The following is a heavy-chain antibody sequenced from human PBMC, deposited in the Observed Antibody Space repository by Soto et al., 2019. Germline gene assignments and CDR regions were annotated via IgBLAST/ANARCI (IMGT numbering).Heavy chain of an antibody. Sequence: ASVKVSCKASGYTFTSYVMHWVRQAPGQRLEWMGWINAGNGNTKYSQKFQGRVTITRDTSASTAYMELSSLRSEDTAVYYCASMGVGYDILTGYYDAFDIWGQGTMVTVSS. CDR1: GYTFTSYV. D-gene: IGHD3-9*01. V-gene: IGHV1-3*01. CDR3: ASMGVGYDILTGYYDAFDI. CDR2: INAGNGNT. J-gene: IGHJ3*02.